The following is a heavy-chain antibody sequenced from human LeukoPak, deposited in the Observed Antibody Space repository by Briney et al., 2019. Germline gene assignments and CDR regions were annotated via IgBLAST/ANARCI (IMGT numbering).Heavy chain of an antibody. D-gene: IGHD2-8*01. Sequence: GGSLRLSCATSGFPFSDFSMSWVRQAPGKGLEWISTTNSGGTSTYYSESVKGRFTISRDNSKNTLYLQMSSLRVEDTAVYYCAKQSYARSLGEGGPGTLVSVSS. CDR2: TNSGGTST. V-gene: IGHV3-23*01. CDR3: AKQSYARSLGE. J-gene: IGHJ4*02. CDR1: GFPFSDFS.